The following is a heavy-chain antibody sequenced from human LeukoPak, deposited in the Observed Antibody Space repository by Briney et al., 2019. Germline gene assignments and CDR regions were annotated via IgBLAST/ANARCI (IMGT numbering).Heavy chain of an antibody. J-gene: IGHJ4*02. D-gene: IGHD2-15*01. CDR2: IYYSGST. CDR3: ARDPYCSGSSCTED. Sequence: SETLSLTCTVSGGSISSYYWSWIRQPPGKGLEWIGYIYYSGSTNYNPSLKSRVTISVDTSKNQFSLKLSSVTAADTAVYYCARDPYCSGSSCTEDWGQGTLVTVSS. CDR1: GGSISSYY. V-gene: IGHV4-59*01.